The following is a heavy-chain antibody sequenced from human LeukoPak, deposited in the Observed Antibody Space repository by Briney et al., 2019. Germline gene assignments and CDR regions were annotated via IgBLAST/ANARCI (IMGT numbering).Heavy chain of an antibody. J-gene: IGHJ3*02. V-gene: IGHV3-7*01. CDR1: GFTFSSYA. CDR2: IKQDGSEK. D-gene: IGHD3-3*01. CDR3: ARRAGYDFWSGYYGHDAFDI. Sequence: PGGSLRLSCAASGFTFSSYAMSWVRQAPGKGLEWVANIKQDGSEKYYVDSVKGRFTISRDNAKNSLYLQMNSLRAEDTAVYYCARRAGYDFWSGYYGHDAFDIWGQGTMVTVSS.